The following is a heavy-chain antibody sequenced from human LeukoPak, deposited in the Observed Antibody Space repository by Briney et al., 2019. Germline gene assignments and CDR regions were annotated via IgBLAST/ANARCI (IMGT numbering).Heavy chain of an antibody. CDR3: AKYMRCFDY. V-gene: IGHV3-48*01. CDR2: ISSSSSTI. Sequence: GGSLRLSCAASGFTFSSYSMNWVRQAPGKGLEWVSYISSSSSTIYYADSVKGRFTISRDNSKNTLFLQMNSLRAEDTAIYYCAKYMRCFDYWGQGTLVTVSS. D-gene: IGHD2/OR15-2a*01. CDR1: GFTFSSYS. J-gene: IGHJ4*02.